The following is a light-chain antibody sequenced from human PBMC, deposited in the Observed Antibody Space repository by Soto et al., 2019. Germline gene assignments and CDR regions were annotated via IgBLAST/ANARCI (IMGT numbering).Light chain of an antibody. V-gene: IGKV1-5*01. Sequence: IQMTQYPANRYASFGDRVTITCRASQSISRWLTWYQQKPGKAPKLLIYEASSLQSGVPSRFSGIGSGTEFTLTVSGLKNDDFAIYYGQQLNSYTITFGQGTRLEI. CDR1: QSISRW. CDR3: QQLNSYTIT. J-gene: IGKJ5*01. CDR2: EAS.